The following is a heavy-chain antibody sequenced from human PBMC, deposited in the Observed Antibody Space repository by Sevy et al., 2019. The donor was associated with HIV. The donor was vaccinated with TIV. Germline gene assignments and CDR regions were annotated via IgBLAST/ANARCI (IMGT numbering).Heavy chain of an antibody. CDR2: ISYDGSNK. CDR1: GFTFSSYA. CDR3: ASMVRGVTAFDY. Sequence: GESLKISCAASGFTFSSYAMHWVRQAPGKGLEWVAVISYDGSNKYYADSVKGRFTISRDNSKNTLYLQMNSLRAEDTAVYYCASMVRGVTAFDYWGQGTLVTVSS. D-gene: IGHD3-10*01. V-gene: IGHV3-30-3*01. J-gene: IGHJ4*02.